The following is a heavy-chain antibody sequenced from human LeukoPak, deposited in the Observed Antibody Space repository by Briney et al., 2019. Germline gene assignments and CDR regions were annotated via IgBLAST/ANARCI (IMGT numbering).Heavy chain of an antibody. D-gene: IGHD3-3*01. Sequence: PGGSLRLSCAASGFTFDDYGMSWVRQAPGKGLEWISYISNSGSTIHYAVSVKGRFTISRDNARNSLYLQMNSLRAEDTAVYYCARVTSPYAFDIWGQGTMVTVSS. CDR1: GFTFDDYG. CDR2: ISNSGSTI. J-gene: IGHJ3*02. CDR3: ARVTSPYAFDI. V-gene: IGHV3-11*04.